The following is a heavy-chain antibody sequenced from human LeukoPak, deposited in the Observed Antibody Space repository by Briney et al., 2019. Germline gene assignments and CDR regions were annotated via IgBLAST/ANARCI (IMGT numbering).Heavy chain of an antibody. Sequence: GASVKVSCKASGYTFTGYYMHWVRQAPGQGLEWMGWINPNGGGTNYAQKFQGRVTMTRDTSISTAYMELSRLRSDDTAVYYCARGRRGATGSTGDYWGQGTLVTVSS. J-gene: IGHJ4*02. CDR3: ARGRRGATGSTGDY. CDR2: INPNGGGT. D-gene: IGHD4-17*01. CDR1: GYTFTGYY. V-gene: IGHV1-2*02.